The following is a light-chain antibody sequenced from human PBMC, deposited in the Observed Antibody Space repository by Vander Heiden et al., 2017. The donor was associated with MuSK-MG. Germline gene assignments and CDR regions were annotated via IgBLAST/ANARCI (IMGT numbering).Light chain of an antibody. J-gene: IGLJ1*01. CDR2: NDS. CDR3: QLGDSSGIYSV. V-gene: IGLV3-25*03. Sequence: SCDLPQPPSVSVSPGQTARFSCSGEALPKQYAYWYQQRPGQAPLLIIYNDSERPLGIPERFSGSSSGNTATLTISGVQAEDEAEYYCQLGDSSGIYSVFGAGTRFTVL. CDR1: ALPKQY.